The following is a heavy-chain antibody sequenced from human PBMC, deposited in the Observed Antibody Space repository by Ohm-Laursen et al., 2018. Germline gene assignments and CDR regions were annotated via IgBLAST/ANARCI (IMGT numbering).Heavy chain of an antibody. CDR1: GFTFDDYA. CDR3: AKDTLGRWY. V-gene: IGHV3-9*01. CDR2: ISWNSGSI. J-gene: IGHJ4*02. D-gene: IGHD7-27*01. Sequence: SLRLSCAASGFTFDDYAMHWVRQAPGKGLEWVSGISWNSGSIGYADSVKGRFTISRDNAKNSLYLQMNSLRAEDTALYFCAKDTLGRWYWGQGTLVTVSS.